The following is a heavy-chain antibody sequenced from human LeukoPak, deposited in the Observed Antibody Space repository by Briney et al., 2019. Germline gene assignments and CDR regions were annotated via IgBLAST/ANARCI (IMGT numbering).Heavy chain of an antibody. J-gene: IGHJ4*02. CDR2: ISSEGSSI. V-gene: IGHV3-74*01. CDR1: GFTFSSYW. D-gene: IGHD3-10*01. CDR3: ARDLWFGEFPYYFDY. Sequence: GGSLRLSCAASGFTFSSYWMHWVRQAPGKGLVWVSRISSEGSSISYADSVKGRFTISRDNAKNTLYLQMNSLRAEDTAVYYCARDLWFGEFPYYFDYWGQGTLVTVSS.